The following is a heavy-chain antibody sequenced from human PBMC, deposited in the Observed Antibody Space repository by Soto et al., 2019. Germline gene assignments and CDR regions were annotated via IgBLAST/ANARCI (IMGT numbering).Heavy chain of an antibody. CDR1: GCTFSSYW. J-gene: IGHJ6*02. CDR3: ARDLCFSNGGSRVYVIDF. CDR2: INSDGSST. D-gene: IGHD2-21*01. Sequence: GGSLRLSCAPSGCTFSSYWMHWVRQAPGKGLVWVSRINSDGSSTSYADSVKGRFTISRDNAKNTLYLQMNSLRAEDTAVYYCARDLCFSNGGSRVYVIDFWTQGSKVTGS. V-gene: IGHV3-74*01.